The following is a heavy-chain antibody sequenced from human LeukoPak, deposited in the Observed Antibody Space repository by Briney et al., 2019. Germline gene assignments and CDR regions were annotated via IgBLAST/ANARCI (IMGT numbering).Heavy chain of an antibody. CDR2: IDYSGNT. J-gene: IGHJ3*02. Sequence: PSETLSLTCTVSGGSISTYYWSWIRQPPGKGLEWIAYIDYSGNTNYNPSLKSRVTISIDMVKTQFSLNLSSVTAADTAAYYCARXPXXXXRAFDIXGQGTMVTVSS. CDR3: ARXPXXXXRAFDI. CDR1: GGSISTYY. V-gene: IGHV4-59*01.